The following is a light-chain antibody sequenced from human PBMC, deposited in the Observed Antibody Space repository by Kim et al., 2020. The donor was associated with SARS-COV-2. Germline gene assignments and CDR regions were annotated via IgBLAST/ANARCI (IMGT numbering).Light chain of an antibody. Sequence: SSELTQDPAVSVALGQTVGITCQGDSLRKYYASWYQQKPGQAPVLLISGKNNRPSGIPDRFSGSSSGNTASLTIAGAQAEDEADYYCNSRDTSNFVIFGGGTQLTVL. CDR1: SLRKYY. CDR3: NSRDTSNFVI. V-gene: IGLV3-19*01. J-gene: IGLJ2*01. CDR2: GKN.